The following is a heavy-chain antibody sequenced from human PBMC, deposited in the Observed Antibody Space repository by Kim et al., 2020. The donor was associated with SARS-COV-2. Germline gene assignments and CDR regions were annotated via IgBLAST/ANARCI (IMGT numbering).Heavy chain of an antibody. Sequence: YYKESLKGRFTISRDNSRGTLFLHMNSLRSDDSATYHCARQGGAVTHLDLWGQGTAVSVSS. D-gene: IGHD2-21*02. V-gene: IGHV3-30*03. CDR3: ARQGGAVTHLDL. J-gene: IGHJ6*02.